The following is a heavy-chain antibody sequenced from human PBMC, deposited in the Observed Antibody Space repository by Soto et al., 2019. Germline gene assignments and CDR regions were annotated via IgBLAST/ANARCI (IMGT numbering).Heavy chain of an antibody. J-gene: IGHJ4*02. CDR2: IDWDDDK. D-gene: IGHD3-9*01. CDR3: AHRLGSPEILRYPHPLASAPRPFDY. V-gene: IGHV2-70*12. Sequence: SGPTLVNPTQTLTLTCTFSGFSLSTSGMCVSWIRQPPGKALEWLALIDWDDDKYYSTSLKTRLTISKDTSKNQVVLTMTNMDPVDTATYYCAHRLGSPEILRYPHPLASAPRPFDYWGQGTLLTVSS. CDR1: GFSLSTSGMC.